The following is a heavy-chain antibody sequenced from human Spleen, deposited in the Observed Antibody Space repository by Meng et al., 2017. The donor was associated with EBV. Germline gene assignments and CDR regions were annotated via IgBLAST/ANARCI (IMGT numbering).Heavy chain of an antibody. CDR2: ISSNSIDI. J-gene: IGHJ4*02. D-gene: IGHD2-8*01. Sequence: QPEEAGGGLVKPWESLGLSCVASGFTLRSYGMHWVRLAPGKGLEWVSSISSNSIDIYYEDSVKGRFTISRDNAKNSLFLQMNSLRAEDTAVYYCARDRTSNRFDYWGQGTLVTVSS. V-gene: IGHV3-21*01. CDR3: ARDRTSNRFDY. CDR1: GFTLRSYG.